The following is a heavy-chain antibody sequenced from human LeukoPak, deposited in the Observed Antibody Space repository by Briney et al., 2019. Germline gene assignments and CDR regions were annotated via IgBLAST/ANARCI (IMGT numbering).Heavy chain of an antibody. D-gene: IGHD2-15*01. CDR1: GYTFTGYF. CDR3: ARVPQLYCSGGSCYDY. J-gene: IGHJ4*02. CDR2: INPYSGGT. V-gene: IGHV1-2*02. Sequence: ASMKVSCKASGYTFTGYFMHWVRQAPGQGLEWMGWINPYSGGTNYAQTFQGRVTMTGDTSISTAYMELSSLRSDDTAVYYCARVPQLYCSGGSCYDYWGQGTLLTVSS.